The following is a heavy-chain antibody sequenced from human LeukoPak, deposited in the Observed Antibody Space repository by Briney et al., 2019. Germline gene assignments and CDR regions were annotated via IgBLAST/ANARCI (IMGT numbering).Heavy chain of an antibody. Sequence: GGSLRLSCAASGFTFSSYGMSWVRQAPGKGLEWVSAISGSGASTYYADSVKGRFTISRDNAKNSLYLQMNSLRAEDTAVYYCARGGPAAGRFDYWGQGTLVTVSS. CDR2: ISGSGAST. V-gene: IGHV3-23*01. CDR3: ARGGPAAGRFDY. D-gene: IGHD6-13*01. J-gene: IGHJ4*02. CDR1: GFTFSSYG.